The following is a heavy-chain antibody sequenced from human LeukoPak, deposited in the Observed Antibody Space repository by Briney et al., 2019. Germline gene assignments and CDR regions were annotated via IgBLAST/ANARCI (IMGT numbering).Heavy chain of an antibody. CDR2: IYTSGST. J-gene: IGHJ3*02. CDR3: ARRNWGMVSAFDI. CDR1: GGSISSGSYY. D-gene: IGHD7-27*01. V-gene: IGHV4-61*02. Sequence: SETLSPTCTVSGGSISSGSYYWSWIRQPAGKGLEWIGRIYTSGSTNYNPSLKSRVTISVDTSKNQFSLKLSSVTAADTAVYYCARRNWGMVSAFDIWGQGTMVTVSS.